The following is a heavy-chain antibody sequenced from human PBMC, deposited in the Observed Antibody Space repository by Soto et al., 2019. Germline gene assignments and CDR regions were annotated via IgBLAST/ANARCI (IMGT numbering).Heavy chain of an antibody. CDR1: GYTFTSYG. CDR3: ARTINYYDKASFDP. V-gene: IGHV1-18*01. CDR2: ISAYNGNT. J-gene: IGHJ5*02. Sequence: ASVKVSCKASGYTFTSYGISWVRQAPGQGLEWMGWISAYNGNTNYAQKLQGRVTMTTDTSTSTAYMELRSLRSDDTAVYYCARTINYYDKASFDPWGQGTQVTVSS. D-gene: IGHD3-22*01.